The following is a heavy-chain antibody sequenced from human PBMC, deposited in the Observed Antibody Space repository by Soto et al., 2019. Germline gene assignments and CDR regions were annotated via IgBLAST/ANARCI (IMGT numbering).Heavy chain of an antibody. CDR3: AKDVGSGWAGGLAFDV. J-gene: IGHJ3*01. CDR1: GFMFSNYA. CDR2: ISDSGGNI. V-gene: IGHV3-23*01. D-gene: IGHD6-19*01. Sequence: GGSLRLSCAASGFMFSNYAMSWVRQTPGKGLEWVAAISDSGGNIYHAEFVKGRFTISRDNSKNTLYLQMNSLRAEDTALYYCAKDVGSGWAGGLAFDVWGQGTMVTVSS.